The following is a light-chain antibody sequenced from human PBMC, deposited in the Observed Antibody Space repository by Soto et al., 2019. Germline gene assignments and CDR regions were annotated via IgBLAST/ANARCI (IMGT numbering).Light chain of an antibody. CDR3: QQYSTYPWT. CDR2: KAS. Sequence: DIQMTQSPSTLSASVGDRVTITCRAGKTIIPLLAWYQQRPGKAPNLLIYKASSLESGVPSRFSGSGSGTEFTLTISSLQPDDFATYFCQQYSTYPWTFGQGTKVEVK. CDR1: KTIIPL. V-gene: IGKV1-5*03. J-gene: IGKJ1*01.